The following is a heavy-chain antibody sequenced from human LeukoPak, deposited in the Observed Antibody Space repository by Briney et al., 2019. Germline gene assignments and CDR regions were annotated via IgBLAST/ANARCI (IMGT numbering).Heavy chain of an antibody. Sequence: KPSETLSLTCTVSGGSISSYYWSWIRQPPGKGLEWIGYIYYSGSTNYKPSLKSRVTISVDTSKNQFSLKLSSVTAAHTALYYCARPRRIAVAGTWSQWGQGTLVTVSS. J-gene: IGHJ4*02. CDR1: GGSISSYY. CDR3: ARPRRIAVAGTWSQ. V-gene: IGHV4-59*12. D-gene: IGHD6-19*01. CDR2: IYYSGST.